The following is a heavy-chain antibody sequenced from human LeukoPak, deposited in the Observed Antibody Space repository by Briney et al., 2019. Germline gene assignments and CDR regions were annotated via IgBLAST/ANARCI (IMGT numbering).Heavy chain of an antibody. J-gene: IGHJ4*02. CDR1: GGSISSYY. Sequence: SETLSLTCTVSGGSISSYYWSWIRQPPGKGLEWIGYIYYSGYTNYNPSLKSRVTISVDTSKNQFSLKLSSVTAADTAVYYCASTRGSSRYYDSSGSDLDYWGQGTLVTVSS. V-gene: IGHV4-59*01. CDR2: IYYSGYT. D-gene: IGHD3-22*01. CDR3: ASTRGSSRYYDSSGSDLDY.